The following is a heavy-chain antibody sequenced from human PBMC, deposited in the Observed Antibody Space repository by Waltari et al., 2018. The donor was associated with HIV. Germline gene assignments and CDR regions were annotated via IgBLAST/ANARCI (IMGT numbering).Heavy chain of an antibody. Sequence: QVQLVQSGAEVKKRGASVKVSCKASGYTFTAYYMHWVRQAPGQGLEWMGRINPNSGGTNYAQNFQVRVTMTRDTSISTAYMELSRLRSDDTAVYYCARRGSSGSYWFDPWGQGTLVTVSS. CDR3: ARRGSSGSYWFDP. D-gene: IGHD1-26*01. CDR2: INPNSGGT. V-gene: IGHV1-2*06. CDR1: GYTFTAYY. J-gene: IGHJ5*02.